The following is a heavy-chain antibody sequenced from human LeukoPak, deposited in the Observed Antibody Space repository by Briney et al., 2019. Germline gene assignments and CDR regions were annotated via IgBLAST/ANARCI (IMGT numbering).Heavy chain of an antibody. D-gene: IGHD1-1*01. Sequence: GGSLRLSCAASGFTFSSYAMTWVRQAPGKGLEWVSTIVNSGSSSYYADSVKGRFSISRDNSKNTLYLQMNSLRAEDTAVYYCARELPWNYFDYWGQGTLVTVSS. V-gene: IGHV3-23*01. CDR1: GFTFSSYA. CDR2: IVNSGSSS. CDR3: ARELPWNYFDY. J-gene: IGHJ4*02.